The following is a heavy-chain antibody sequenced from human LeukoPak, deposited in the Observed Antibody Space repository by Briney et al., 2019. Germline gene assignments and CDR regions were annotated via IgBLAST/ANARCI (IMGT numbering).Heavy chain of an antibody. V-gene: IGHV1-2*02. CDR3: AREGVVVTTLGY. CDR2: INPNSGGT. Sequence: ASVKVSCKASGYTLTGYYMHWVGQAPGQGLEWLGWINPNSGGTDYAQKFQGRVTMTRDTSISTAYMELSNLRSDDTAVYYCAREGVVVTTLGYWGQGTLVTVSS. J-gene: IGHJ4*02. CDR1: GYTLTGYY. D-gene: IGHD2-15*01.